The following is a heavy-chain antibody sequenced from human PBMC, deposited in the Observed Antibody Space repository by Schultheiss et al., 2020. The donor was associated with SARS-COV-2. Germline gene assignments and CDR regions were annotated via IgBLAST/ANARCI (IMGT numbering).Heavy chain of an antibody. CDR2: INSDGSST. CDR1: GFTFSSYW. Sequence: GGSLRLSCIVSGFTFSSYWMHWVRQAPGKGLVWVSRINSDGSSTSYADSVKGRFTISRDNAKNTLYLQMNSLRAEDTAVYYCARAGEGRYYYYGMDVWGQGTTVTVSS. V-gene: IGHV3-74*01. D-gene: IGHD3-16*01. CDR3: ARAGEGRYYYYGMDV. J-gene: IGHJ6*02.